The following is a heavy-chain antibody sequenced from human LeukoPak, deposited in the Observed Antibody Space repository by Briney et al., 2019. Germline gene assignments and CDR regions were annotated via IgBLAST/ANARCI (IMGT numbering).Heavy chain of an antibody. D-gene: IGHD6-25*01. J-gene: IGHJ3*02. Sequence: SETLSLTCAVSGGSISSSNWWSWVRQPPGKGLEWIGEIYHSGSTNYNPSLKSQVTISVDKSKNQFSLKLSPVTAADTAVYYCARAAAARTFDIWGQGTMVTVSS. V-gene: IGHV4-4*02. CDR1: GGSISSSNW. CDR2: IYHSGST. CDR3: ARAAAARTFDI.